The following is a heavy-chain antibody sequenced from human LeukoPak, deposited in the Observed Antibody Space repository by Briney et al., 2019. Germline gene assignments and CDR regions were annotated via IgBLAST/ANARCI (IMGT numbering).Heavy chain of an antibody. D-gene: IGHD3-10*01. Sequence: SETLSLTCTVSGVSISSGSYYWSWLRQPAGKGLEWIGRIYTSGSTSYNPSLKSRVTISVDTSKNQFSLKLSSVTAADTAVYYCATDYGSGSYYFDYWGQGTLVTVSS. V-gene: IGHV4-61*02. CDR2: IYTSGST. J-gene: IGHJ4*02. CDR3: ATDYGSGSYYFDY. CDR1: GVSISSGSYY.